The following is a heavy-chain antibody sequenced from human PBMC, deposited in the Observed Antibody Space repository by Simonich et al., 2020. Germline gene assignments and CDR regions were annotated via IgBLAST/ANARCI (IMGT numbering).Heavy chain of an antibody. J-gene: IGHJ4*02. CDR1: GGSISSSSYY. D-gene: IGHD2-8*01. CDR2: IYYSGRT. Sequence: QLQLQESGPGLVKPSETLSLTCTVSGGSISSSSYYWGWIRQPPGKGLDWIGSIYYSGRTYDNPSLKSRVTISVDTSKNQFSLKLSSVTAADTAVYYCARQRVLMVYAIDYWGQGTLVTVSS. V-gene: IGHV4-39*01. CDR3: ARQRVLMVYAIDY.